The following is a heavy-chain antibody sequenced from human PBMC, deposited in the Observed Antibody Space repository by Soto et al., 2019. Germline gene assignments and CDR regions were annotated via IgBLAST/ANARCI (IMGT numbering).Heavy chain of an antibody. V-gene: IGHV3-11*03. J-gene: IGHJ4*02. CDR1: GFTFCDYY. CDR3: AKLSSGWFGPFDY. D-gene: IGHD6-19*01. Sequence: PGGSLRLSCAASGFTFCDYYMGWIRQAPGKGLEWVSYISSSSSYTNYADSVKGRFTISRDNAKNSLYLQMNSLRAEDTAVYYCAKLSSGWFGPFDYWGQGTLLTVSS. CDR2: ISSSSSYT.